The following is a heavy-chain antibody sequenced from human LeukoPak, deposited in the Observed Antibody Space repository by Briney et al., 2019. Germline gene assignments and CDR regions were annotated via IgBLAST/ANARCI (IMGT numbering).Heavy chain of an antibody. V-gene: IGHV3-23*01. CDR3: AKDYIKGDYAYYVDY. Sequence: GGSLRLSCAASGFTFSSYAMSWVRQAPGKGLEWVSAISGSGGSTYYADSVKGRFTISRDNSNNTLYLQMNSLRAEDTAVYYCAKDYIKGDYAYYVDYWGQRTLVTVSS. CDR1: GFTFSSYA. D-gene: IGHD4-17*01. J-gene: IGHJ4*02. CDR2: ISGSGGST.